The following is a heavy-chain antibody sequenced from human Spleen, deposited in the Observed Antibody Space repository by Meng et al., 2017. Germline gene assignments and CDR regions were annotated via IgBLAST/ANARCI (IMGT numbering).Heavy chain of an antibody. D-gene: IGHD6-13*01. CDR2: ISSSGSTI. CDR1: GFTFSSYE. J-gene: IGHJ6*02. CDR3: ARGSSTRQPYYYYGMDV. Sequence: GGSLRPSCAASGFTFSSYEMNWVRQAPGKGLEWVSYISSSGSTIYYADSVKGRFTICRDNAKNSMYMQMNSLRAEDTAVYYCARGSSTRQPYYYYGMDVWGQGTTVTVSS. V-gene: IGHV3-48*03.